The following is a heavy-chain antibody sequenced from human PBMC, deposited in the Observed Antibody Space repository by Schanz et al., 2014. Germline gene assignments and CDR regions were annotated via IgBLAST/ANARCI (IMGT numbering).Heavy chain of an antibody. CDR2: LSGDGGTT. CDR1: GFSFSSYT. J-gene: IGHJ6*03. Sequence: VQLLESGGGLVQPGESLRLSCAASGFSFSSYTMSWVRQAPGKGLQWVSSLSGDGGTTHYADSVKGRFTISRDNYKNTLYLQMNSLSAEDTAVYYCARDHQWLARYYMDVWGKGTTVTVSS. V-gene: IGHV3-23*01. CDR3: ARDHQWLARYYMDV. D-gene: IGHD6-19*01.